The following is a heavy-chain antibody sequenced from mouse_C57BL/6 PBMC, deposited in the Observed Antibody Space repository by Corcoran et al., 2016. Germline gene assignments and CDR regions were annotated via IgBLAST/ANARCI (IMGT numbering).Heavy chain of an antibody. V-gene: IGHV1-26*01. CDR3: AKVSSSYVGYAKDY. D-gene: IGHD1-1*01. J-gene: IGHJ4*01. CDR2: INPNNGGT. Sequence: EVQLQQSGPELVKPGASVKISCKASGYTFTDYYMNWVKQSHGKSLEWIGDINPNNGGTSYNQKFKGKATLTVDKSSSTAYMELRSLTSEDSAVYYCAKVSSSYVGYAKDYWGQGTSVTVSS. CDR1: GYTFTDYY.